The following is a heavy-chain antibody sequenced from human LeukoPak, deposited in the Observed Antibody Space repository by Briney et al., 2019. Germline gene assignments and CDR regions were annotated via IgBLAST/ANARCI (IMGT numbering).Heavy chain of an antibody. D-gene: IGHD3-10*01. V-gene: IGHV4-59*01. CDR2: IYYSGST. CDR3: ARDLLRYGSGSYPWDYMDV. J-gene: IGHJ6*03. CDR1: GGSISSYY. Sequence: PSETLSLTCTVSGGSISSYYWSWIRQPPGKGLEWLGYIYYSGSTNYNPSLKSRVTISVDTSKNQFSLKLSSVTAADTAVYYCARDLLRYGSGSYPWDYMDVWGKGTTVTVSS.